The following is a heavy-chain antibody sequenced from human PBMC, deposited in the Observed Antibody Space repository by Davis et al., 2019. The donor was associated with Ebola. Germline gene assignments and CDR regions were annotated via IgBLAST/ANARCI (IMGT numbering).Heavy chain of an antibody. J-gene: IGHJ6*02. CDR1: GFTVSSNY. D-gene: IGHD3-3*01. CDR2: ISSSSSYI. Sequence: GGSLRLSCAASGFTVSSNYMSWVRQAPGKGLEWVSSISSSSSYIYYADSVKGRFTISRDNAKNTLYLQMNSLRAEDTAVYYCARGQKHYDFWSGYSYYYYGMDVWGQGTTVTVSS. V-gene: IGHV3-21*01. CDR3: ARGQKHYDFWSGYSYYYYGMDV.